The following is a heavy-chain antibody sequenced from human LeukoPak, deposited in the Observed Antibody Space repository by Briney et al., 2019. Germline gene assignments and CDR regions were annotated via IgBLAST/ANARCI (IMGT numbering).Heavy chain of an antibody. CDR2: MNPNSGNT. CDR3: ARGFLVGAADY. CDR1: GYTFTGYY. V-gene: IGHV1-8*03. D-gene: IGHD1-26*01. J-gene: IGHJ4*02. Sequence: ASVKVSCKASGYTFTGYYMHWVRQAPGQGLEWMGWMNPNSGNTGYAQKFQGRVTITRNTSISTAYMGLSSLRSEDTAVYYCARGFLVGAADYWGQGTLVTVSS.